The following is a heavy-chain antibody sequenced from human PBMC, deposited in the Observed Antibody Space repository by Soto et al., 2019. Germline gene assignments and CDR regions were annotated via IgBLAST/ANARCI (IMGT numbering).Heavy chain of an antibody. CDR3: ATSEGRDGYSFDY. CDR1: GVTFNRLD. V-gene: IGHV1-69*13. J-gene: IGHJ4*02. CDR2: IIAILGTA. Sequence: SVKDSFKASGVTFNRLDMRSVRQAPGQGLEWVGGIIAILGTANYSDKFHDRVTITADESTGTAYLELSSLISEDTAVYYCATSEGRDGYSFDYWGPGTLVTVS. D-gene: IGHD5-12*01.